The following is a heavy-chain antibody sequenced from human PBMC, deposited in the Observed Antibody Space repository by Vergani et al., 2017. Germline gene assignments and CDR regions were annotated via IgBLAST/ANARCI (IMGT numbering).Heavy chain of an antibody. CDR3: ARVPKYYYDSSGYYRGGMDV. CDR1: GYTLSRYS. Sequence: QVPLVQSGSALKKPGASVKVSCKASGYTLSRYSIYWVRQAPGQGLEWMGWINTNTGNLAYAQGFRGRFVFSLDTSVNTAYLQINNLKSDDTAVYYCARVPKYYYDSSGYYRGGMDVWGQGTTVTVSS. D-gene: IGHD3-22*01. J-gene: IGHJ6*02. CDR2: INTNTGNL. V-gene: IGHV7-4-1*02.